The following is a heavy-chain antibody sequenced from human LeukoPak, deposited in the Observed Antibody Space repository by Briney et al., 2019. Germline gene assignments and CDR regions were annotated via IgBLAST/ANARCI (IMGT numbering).Heavy chain of an antibody. CDR3: ARDFRFYGDYSSYMDV. CDR1: GFTFSNFG. CDR2: IRYDGSNK. V-gene: IGHV3-30*02. Sequence: GGSLRLSCAASGFTFSNFGMHWVRQAPGKGLEWVAFIRYDGSNKDYADSVKGRFTISRDNAKNSLYLQMISLRAEDTAVYYCARDFRFYGDYSSYMDVWGKGTTVTVSS. D-gene: IGHD4-17*01. J-gene: IGHJ6*03.